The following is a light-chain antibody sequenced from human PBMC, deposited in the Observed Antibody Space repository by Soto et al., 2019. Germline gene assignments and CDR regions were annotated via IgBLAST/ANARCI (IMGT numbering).Light chain of an antibody. CDR2: LGS. Sequence: DIVMTQSPLSLPVTPGEPASISCRSSQSLLHSDGYNYLDWYLQKPGQSPHLLIYLGSNRASGVPDRFSGSGSGRDFTLKISRVEAEDVGVYYCMQALQTPTFGGGTRVEIK. CDR1: QSLLHSDGYNY. CDR3: MQALQTPT. J-gene: IGKJ4*01. V-gene: IGKV2-28*01.